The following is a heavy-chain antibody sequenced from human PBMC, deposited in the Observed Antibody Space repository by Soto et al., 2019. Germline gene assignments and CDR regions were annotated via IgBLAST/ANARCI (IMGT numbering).Heavy chain of an antibody. CDR3: TRVGGYYGDYPNFDY. J-gene: IGHJ4*02. D-gene: IGHD4-17*01. CDR1: GGSIRSYY. V-gene: IGHV4-59*01. CDR2: IYYSGST. Sequence: SETLSLTCTVYGGSIRSYYWIWLRQPPGKGLEWIGNIYYSGSTNYNPSRKSRVTMSVDMSKNQVSLKLSSVTAADTAVYYCTRVGGYYGDYPNFDYWGQGALVTVSS.